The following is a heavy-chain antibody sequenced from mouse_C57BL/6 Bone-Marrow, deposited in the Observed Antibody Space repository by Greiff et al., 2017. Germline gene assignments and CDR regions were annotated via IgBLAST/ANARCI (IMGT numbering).Heavy chain of an antibody. CDR2: MWRGGST. CDR1: GFSLTSYG. J-gene: IGHJ1*03. D-gene: IGHD1-1*01. CDR3: AIPYYGSSPWYFDV. Sequence: VQLQQSGPGLVQPSPSLSITCTVSGFSLTSYGVHWVRQSPGKGLEWLGVMWRGGSTDYNAAFMSSLSITKDNSKGQVFFKMNSLQADDTAIYYCAIPYYGSSPWYFDVWGTGTTVTVSS. V-gene: IGHV2-5*01.